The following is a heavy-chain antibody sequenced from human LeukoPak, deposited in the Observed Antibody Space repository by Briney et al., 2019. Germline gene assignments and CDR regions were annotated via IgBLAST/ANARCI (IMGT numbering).Heavy chain of an antibody. CDR3: ARDLGHCGSGLCGA. D-gene: IGHD2-21*01. J-gene: IGHJ5*02. Sequence: GGSLRLSCAASGFTFSSYWMHCVRQAPGKGLVWVSRINPDGSSTAYADSVRGRFTISRDNAKSTLFLQMSSLSAEDTAVYYCARDLGHCGSGLCGAWGQGTLVTVSS. CDR2: INPDGSST. V-gene: IGHV3-74*01. CDR1: GFTFSSYW.